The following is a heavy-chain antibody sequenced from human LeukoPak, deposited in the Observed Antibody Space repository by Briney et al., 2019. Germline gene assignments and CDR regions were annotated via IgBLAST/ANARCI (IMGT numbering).Heavy chain of an antibody. V-gene: IGHV4-39*01. CDR3: ASRGPSGDFL. D-gene: IGHD4-17*01. J-gene: IGHJ4*02. Sequence: SETLSLTCSVSGVSITSSSYYWGWIRQPPGKGLEWIGSIYYSGSTYYNPSLKSRVTISVDTSKSQFSLKLSSVTAADTAIYYCASRGPSGDFLWGQGTLVTVSS. CDR2: IYYSGST. CDR1: GVSITSSSYY.